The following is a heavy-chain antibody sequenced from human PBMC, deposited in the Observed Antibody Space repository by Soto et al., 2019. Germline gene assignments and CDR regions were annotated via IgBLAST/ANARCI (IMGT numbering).Heavy chain of an antibody. J-gene: IGHJ5*02. CDR1: GGTFDTYA. Sequence: GASVKVSCKASGGTFDTYAISWVRQAPGQGLEWMGWISTFNGNTKYAGNFEGRVTMTTNTSTTTAYMELTSLTFDDTAVYFCARGTVTSGRWFGPWGQGTLVTVSS. CDR2: ISTFNGNT. D-gene: IGHD4-17*01. V-gene: IGHV1-18*01. CDR3: ARGTVTSGRWFGP.